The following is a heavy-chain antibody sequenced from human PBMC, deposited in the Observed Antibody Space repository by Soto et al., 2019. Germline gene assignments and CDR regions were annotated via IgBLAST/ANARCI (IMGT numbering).Heavy chain of an antibody. CDR2: IYYSGST. D-gene: IGHD3-10*01. Sequence: KPSETLSLTCTVSGGSIGSSSYYWGWIRQPPGKGLEWIGSIYYSGSTYYNPSLKSRVTISVDTSKNQFSLKLSSVTAADTAVYYCARRNYYGSGSLDYWGQGTLVTVSS. CDR1: GGSIGSSSYY. J-gene: IGHJ4*02. V-gene: IGHV4-39*01. CDR3: ARRNYYGSGSLDY.